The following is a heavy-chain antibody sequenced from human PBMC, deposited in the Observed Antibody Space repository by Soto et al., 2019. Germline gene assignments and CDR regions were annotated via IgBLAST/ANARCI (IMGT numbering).Heavy chain of an antibody. CDR2: IKSKADGETT. J-gene: IGHJ4*02. Sequence: EVQLGESGGGLVKPGGSLGLSCAASGLTFKNVWMHWVRQAPGKGLEWVGRIKSKADGETTDYTEPVKGRFTISRDDSKNTLYLQTNSLKTEDSAVYYCNAYYHFWGGHTPLWGQGTLVTVSS. CDR3: NAYYHFWGGHTPL. V-gene: IGHV3-15*07. CDR1: GLTFKNVW. D-gene: IGHD3-3*01.